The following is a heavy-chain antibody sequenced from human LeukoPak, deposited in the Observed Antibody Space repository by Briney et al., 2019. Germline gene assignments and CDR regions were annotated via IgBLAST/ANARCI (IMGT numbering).Heavy chain of an antibody. CDR2: MYYSGNT. CDR1: GGSISNRNYY. V-gene: IGHV4-39*07. J-gene: IGHJ4*02. CDR3: ARDYNWGGYYFDY. D-gene: IGHD1-20*01. Sequence: SSETLSLTCTVSGGSISNRNYYWGWIRQPPGKGLEWIGSMYYSGNTYYNPSLKSRVIISVDSSKNQFSLRLSSVTAADTAVYYCARDYNWGGYYFDYWGQGTLVTVSS.